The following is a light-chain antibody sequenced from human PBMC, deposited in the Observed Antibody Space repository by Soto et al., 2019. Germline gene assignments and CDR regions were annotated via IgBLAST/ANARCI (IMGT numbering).Light chain of an antibody. CDR2: GST. CDR3: HQYGSSPPYT. CDR1: QSVTNNY. J-gene: IGKJ2*01. Sequence: EVGLTQSRGTLSLSPGERATHACRASQSVTNNYLAWYQQKPGQSPKLLIFGSTDRATGIPDRFSGSGSGTDFTLTISRLEPEDFAVYYCHQYGSSPPYTFGQGTKLEIK. V-gene: IGKV3-20*01.